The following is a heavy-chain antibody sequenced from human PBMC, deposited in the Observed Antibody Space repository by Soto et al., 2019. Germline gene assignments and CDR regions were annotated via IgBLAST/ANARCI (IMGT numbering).Heavy chain of an antibody. CDR1: GGTFSSYA. CDR2: IIPIFGTA. Sequence: GASVKVSCKASGGTFSSYAISWVRQAPGQGLEWMGGIIPIFGTANYAQKFQGRVTITADKSTSTAYMELSSLRPEDAAVYYCARDPKTSGGQHWAFNYFDSWGQGTLVTVSS. V-gene: IGHV1-69*06. D-gene: IGHD7-27*01. J-gene: IGHJ4*02. CDR3: ARDPKTSGGQHWAFNYFDS.